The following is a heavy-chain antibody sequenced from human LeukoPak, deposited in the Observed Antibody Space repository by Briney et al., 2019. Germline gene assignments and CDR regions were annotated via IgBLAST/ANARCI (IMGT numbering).Heavy chain of an antibody. V-gene: IGHV3-30*04. CDR1: GFTFSSYA. CDR2: ISYDGSNK. J-gene: IGHJ4*02. CDR3: AEARGGLLHHFGL. D-gene: IGHD2-15*01. Sequence: GGSLRLSCAASGFTFSSYAMHWVRQAPGKGLEWVAVISYDGSNKYYADSVKGRFTISRDNSKNTLYLQMNSLRAEDTAVYYCAEARGGLLHHFGLRGQGTLVTVSS.